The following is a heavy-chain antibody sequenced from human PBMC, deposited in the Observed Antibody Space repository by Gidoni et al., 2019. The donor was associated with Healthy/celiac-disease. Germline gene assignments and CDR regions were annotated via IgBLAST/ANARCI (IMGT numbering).Heavy chain of an antibody. J-gene: IGHJ4*02. Sequence: QVQLGESGGGVGQPGRSLRLSREASGLPFRSYGMPWVRQARGKGLGWVAVIWYDGSNKYYAASVKGRFTISRDNSKNTLYLQMNSLRAEDTAVYYCARLDYEFDYWGQGTLVTVSS. D-gene: IGHD3-16*01. CDR1: GLPFRSYG. CDR2: IWYDGSNK. V-gene: IGHV3-33*01. CDR3: ARLDYEFDY.